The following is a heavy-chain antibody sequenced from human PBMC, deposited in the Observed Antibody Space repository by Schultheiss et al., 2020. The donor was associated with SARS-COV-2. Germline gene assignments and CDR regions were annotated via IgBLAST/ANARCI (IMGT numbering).Heavy chain of an antibody. CDR2: IYHSGST. Sequence: SETLSLTCTVSGGSISSGGYSWSWIRQPPGKGLEWIGYIYHSGSTYYNPSLKSRVTISVDRSKNQFSLKLSSVTAADTAVYYCARDGWDKVPEIWGQGTMVTVSS. V-gene: IGHV4-30-2*01. CDR1: GGSISSGGYS. J-gene: IGHJ3*02. CDR3: ARDGWDKVPEI. D-gene: IGHD1-14*01.